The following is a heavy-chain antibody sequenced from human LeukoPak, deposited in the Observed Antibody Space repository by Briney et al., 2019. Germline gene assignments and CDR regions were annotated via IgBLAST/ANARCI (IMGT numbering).Heavy chain of an antibody. J-gene: IGHJ4*02. CDR2: ITNDGSST. V-gene: IGHV3-74*01. D-gene: IGHD6-6*01. CDR1: GLTFSSHW. Sequence: GGSLRLSCAASGLTFSSHWMHWVRQAPGKGLVWVSRITNDGSSTTYADSVKGRFTVSRDNAKNTLYLQVNNLRAEDTAVYYCARGPNSNWSGLDFWGQGTLLTVSS. CDR3: ARGPNSNWSGLDF.